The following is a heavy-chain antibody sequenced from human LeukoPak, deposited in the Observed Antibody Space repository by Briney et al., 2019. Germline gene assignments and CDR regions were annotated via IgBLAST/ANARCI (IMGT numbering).Heavy chain of an antibody. CDR3: AMGDYGDYVHANDAFDI. D-gene: IGHD4-17*01. CDR1: GFTFSSYG. Sequence: GGSLRLSCAASGFTFSSYGMHWVRQAPGKGLEWVAFIRYDGSNKYYADSVKGRFTISRDNSKNTLYLQMNSLRAEDTAVYYCAMGDYGDYVHANDAFDIWGQGTMVTVSS. CDR2: IRYDGSNK. J-gene: IGHJ3*02. V-gene: IGHV3-30*02.